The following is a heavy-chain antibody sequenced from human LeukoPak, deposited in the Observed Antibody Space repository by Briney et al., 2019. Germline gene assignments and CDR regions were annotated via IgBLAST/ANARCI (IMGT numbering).Heavy chain of an antibody. CDR1: GFTFDDYA. V-gene: IGHV3-9*01. Sequence: GGSLRLSCAAAGFTFDDYAMNWVRQAPGKGLEWVSGISWDSGSIGYADSVKGRFTISRDNSKNSLYLQMNSLRTEDTALYYCAKEVDTAMPNFDYWGQGTLVTVSS. CDR3: AKEVDTAMPNFDY. CDR2: ISWDSGSI. D-gene: IGHD5-18*01. J-gene: IGHJ4*02.